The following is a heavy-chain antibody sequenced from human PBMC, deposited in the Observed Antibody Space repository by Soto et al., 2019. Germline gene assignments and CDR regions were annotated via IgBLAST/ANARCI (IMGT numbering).Heavy chain of an antibody. V-gene: IGHV1-24*01. J-gene: IGHJ3*02. CDR2: FDPEDGET. D-gene: IGHD2-2*01. CDR1: GNTLTELS. Sequence: AASVKVSCKISGNTLTELSMHWVRQAPGKGLEWMGGFDPEDGETLYAQKFQGRVTMTEDTSTDTAYMELSSLRSEDTAVYYCATSHLLLGAFDIWGQGTVVTVSS. CDR3: ATSHLLLGAFDI.